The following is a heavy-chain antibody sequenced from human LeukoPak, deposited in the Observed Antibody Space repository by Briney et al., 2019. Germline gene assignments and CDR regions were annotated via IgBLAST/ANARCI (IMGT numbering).Heavy chain of an antibody. Sequence: SETLSLTCTVSGGSISSSSYYWGWIRQPPGKGLEWIGSIYYSGSTYYNPSLKSRVTISVDTSKNQFSLKLTSVTAADTAMYYCASSYIPSRGMDVWGQGTTVTVSS. CDR3: ASSYIPSRGMDV. V-gene: IGHV4-39*01. CDR2: IYYSGST. CDR1: GGSISSSSYY. J-gene: IGHJ6*02. D-gene: IGHD2-2*02.